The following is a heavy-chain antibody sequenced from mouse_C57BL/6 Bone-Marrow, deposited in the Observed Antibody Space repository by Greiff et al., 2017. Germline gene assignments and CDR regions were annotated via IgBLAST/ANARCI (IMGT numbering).Heavy chain of an antibody. CDR1: GFNIKDDY. V-gene: IGHV14-4*01. D-gene: IGHD2-10*02. CDR2: IDPENGDT. CDR3: THSIGGFDY. Sequence: EVKLMESGAELVRPGASVKLSCTASGFNIKDDYMHWVKQRPEQGLEWIGWIDPENGDTEYASKFQGKATITADTSSNTAYLQLSSLTSEDTAVYYCTHSIGGFDYWGPGTTLTVSS. J-gene: IGHJ2*01.